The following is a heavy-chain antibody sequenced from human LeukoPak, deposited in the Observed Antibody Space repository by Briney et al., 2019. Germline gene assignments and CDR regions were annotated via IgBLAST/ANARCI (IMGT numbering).Heavy chain of an antibody. CDR2: IYYSGST. CDR1: GGSISSYY. J-gene: IGHJ4*02. Sequence: KTSETLSLTCSVSGGSISSYYWSWIRQPPGKGLEWIGYIYYSGSTNYNPSLKSRVTISVDTSKNQFSLKLSSVTAADTAVYYCASHLPAGVTAFDYWGQGPLVTVSS. D-gene: IGHD2-21*02. V-gene: IGHV4-59*08. CDR3: ASHLPAGVTAFDY.